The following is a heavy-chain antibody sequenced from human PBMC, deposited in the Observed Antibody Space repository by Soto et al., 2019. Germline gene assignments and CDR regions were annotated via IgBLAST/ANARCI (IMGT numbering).Heavy chain of an antibody. J-gene: IGHJ6*02. CDR2: ISGSGRYT. CDR1: GFTFDSCV. V-gene: IGHV3-23*01. Sequence: GGSLRLSCAASGFTFDSCVMSWVRQAPGKGLEWLSLISGSGRYTDYADSVKGRFTISRDNSKNTLCLQMNSLRVEDTAVYYCAKDPPSERMQPDYGMDVWGQGTKVTVSS. D-gene: IGHD6-13*01. CDR3: AKDPPSERMQPDYGMDV.